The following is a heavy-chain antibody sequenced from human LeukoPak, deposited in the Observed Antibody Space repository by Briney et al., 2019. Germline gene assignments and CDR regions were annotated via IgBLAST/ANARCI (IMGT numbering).Heavy chain of an antibody. Sequence: GGSLRLSCAASGFTFSDYYMSWIRQAPGKGLEWVSYISSSGSTIYYADSVKGRFTISRDNAKNSLYLQMISLRDEDTAVYYCAGTVTTSYFDYWGQGTLVTVSS. CDR3: AGTVTTSYFDY. D-gene: IGHD4-11*01. V-gene: IGHV3-11*04. CDR2: ISSSGSTI. J-gene: IGHJ4*02. CDR1: GFTFSDYY.